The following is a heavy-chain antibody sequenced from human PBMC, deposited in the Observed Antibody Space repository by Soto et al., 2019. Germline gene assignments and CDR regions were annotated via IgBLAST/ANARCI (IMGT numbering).Heavy chain of an antibody. V-gene: IGHV3-30-3*01. J-gene: IGHJ4*02. CDR3: ARVYRYSCYDFLDY. D-gene: IGHD5-12*01. CDR1: GFTFSSYA. CDR2: ISYDGSNK. Sequence: QVQLVESGGGVVQPGRSLRLYCAASGFTFSSYAMHWVRQAPGKGLEWVAVISYDGSNKYYADSVKGRFTISRDNSKNTLYLQMNSQRAEDTAVYYCARVYRYSCYDFLDYWGQGTLVTVSS.